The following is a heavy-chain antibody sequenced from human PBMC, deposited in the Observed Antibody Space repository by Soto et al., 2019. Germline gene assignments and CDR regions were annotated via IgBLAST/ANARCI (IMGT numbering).Heavy chain of an antibody. CDR3: TTVRSSGWYERIYGMDV. CDR2: IKSKTDGGTT. D-gene: IGHD6-19*01. J-gene: IGHJ6*02. V-gene: IGHV3-15*01. CDR1: GFTFSNAW. Sequence: EVQLVESGGGLVKPGGSLRLSCAASGFTFSNAWMSWVRQAPGKGLEWVGRIKSKTDGGTTDYAAPVKGRFTISRDDSKNTLYLQMNSLKTEDTAVYYCTTVRSSGWYERIYGMDVWGQGTTVTVSS.